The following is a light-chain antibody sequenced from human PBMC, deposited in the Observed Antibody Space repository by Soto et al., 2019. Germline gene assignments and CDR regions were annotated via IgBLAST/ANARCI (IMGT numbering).Light chain of an antibody. J-gene: IGKJ2*01. Sequence: EIVLTQSPGTLSLSPGERATLSCRASQSISSRYLAWYQQKPGQAPRLLMYGASSRATGIPDRFSGSGAGTDFTLTISRLEPEDFAVYYCHQYGSSPPYTLGQGTKLESK. CDR2: GAS. CDR3: HQYGSSPPYT. V-gene: IGKV3-20*01. CDR1: QSISSRY.